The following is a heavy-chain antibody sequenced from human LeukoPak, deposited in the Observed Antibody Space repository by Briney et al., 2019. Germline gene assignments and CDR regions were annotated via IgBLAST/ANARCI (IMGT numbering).Heavy chain of an antibody. CDR2: ISFDGSKK. CDR1: GFSFSNYG. J-gene: IGHJ6*02. D-gene: IGHD5-24*01. CDR3: AKDWRWNQDIYGMNV. Sequence: PGRSLRLSCAASGFSFSNYGMHWVRQAPGKGLEWVAVISFDGSKKYYADSVKGRFTVSRDNSKNTLYLQMNTLRVEDMALYYCAKDWRWNQDIYGMNVWGQGTTVIVSS. V-gene: IGHV3-30*18.